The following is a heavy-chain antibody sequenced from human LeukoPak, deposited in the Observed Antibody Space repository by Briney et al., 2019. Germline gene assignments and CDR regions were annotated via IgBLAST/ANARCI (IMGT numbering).Heavy chain of an antibody. CDR3: ARHGINDFWSGYQDAFDI. D-gene: IGHD3-3*01. Sequence: SETLSLTCAVYGGSFSGYYWSWIRQPPGKGLEWIGEINHSGSTNYNPSLKSRVTISVDTSKNQFSLKLSSVTAADTAVYYCARHGINDFWSGYQDAFDIWGQGTMVTVSS. J-gene: IGHJ3*02. CDR1: GGSFSGYY. CDR2: INHSGST. V-gene: IGHV4-34*01.